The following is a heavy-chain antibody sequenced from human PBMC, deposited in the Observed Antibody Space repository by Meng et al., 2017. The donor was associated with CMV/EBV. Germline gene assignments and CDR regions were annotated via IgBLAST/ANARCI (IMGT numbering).Heavy chain of an antibody. J-gene: IGHJ6*02. Sequence: SAKVFCKASGGTFSSDAISWVRQAPGQGLEWMGGIIPILGIANYAQKFQGRVTITADKSTSTAYMELSSLRSEDTAVFYCARGGDIVVVPAAFPYYYYGMDVWGRGTTVTVSS. V-gene: IGHV1-69*10. D-gene: IGHD2-2*01. CDR2: IIPILGIA. CDR3: ARGGDIVVVPAAFPYYYYGMDV. CDR1: GGTFSSDA.